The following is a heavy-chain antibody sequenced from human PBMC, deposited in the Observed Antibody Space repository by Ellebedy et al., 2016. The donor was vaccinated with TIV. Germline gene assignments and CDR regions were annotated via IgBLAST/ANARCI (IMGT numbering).Heavy chain of an antibody. CDR3: ARVVADNLGGYYYYYYGMDV. J-gene: IGHJ6*02. CDR1: GFTFSSYA. D-gene: IGHD6-19*01. Sequence: GESLKISCAASGFTFSSYAMNWVRQAPGKGLEWVSYISSSSSTIYYADSVKGRFTISRDNAKNSLYLQMSGLRVEDTAVYFCARVVADNLGGYYYYYYGMDVWGQGTTVTVSS. CDR2: ISSSSSTI. V-gene: IGHV3-48*04.